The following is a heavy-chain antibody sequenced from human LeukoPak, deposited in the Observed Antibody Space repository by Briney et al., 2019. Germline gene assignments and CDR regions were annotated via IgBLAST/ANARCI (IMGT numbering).Heavy chain of an antibody. Sequence: SETLSLTCTVTGGSISSSSYYWGWIRQPPGKGLEWIGSIYYSGSTYYNPSLKSRVTISVDTSKNQFSLKLSSVTAADTAVYYCARQAPDYYGSGSYFGYWGQGTLVTVSS. CDR3: ARQAPDYYGSGSYFGY. D-gene: IGHD3-10*01. V-gene: IGHV4-39*01. J-gene: IGHJ4*02. CDR2: IYYSGST. CDR1: GGSISSSSYY.